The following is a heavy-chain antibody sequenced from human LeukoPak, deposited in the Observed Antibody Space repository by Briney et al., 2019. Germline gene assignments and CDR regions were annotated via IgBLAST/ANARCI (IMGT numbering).Heavy chain of an antibody. CDR2: INPSGGST. V-gene: IGHV1-46*01. J-gene: IGHJ5*02. D-gene: IGHD2-2*01. CDR3: ARDSNGGCSSTSCYQWFDP. Sequence: ASVKVSCKASGYTFTSYYMHWVRQAPGQGLEWMGIINPSGGSTSYAQKFQGRVTMTRDTSTSTAYMELSSLRSEDTAVYYCARDSNGGCSSTSCYQWFDPWGQGTLVTVSS. CDR1: GYTFTSYY.